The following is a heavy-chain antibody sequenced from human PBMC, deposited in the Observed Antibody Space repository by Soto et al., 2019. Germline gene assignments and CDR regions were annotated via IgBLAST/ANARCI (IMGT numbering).Heavy chain of an antibody. CDR3: ARVPFTIFGVATGCWFDP. D-gene: IGHD3-3*01. CDR1: GVSFSSYY. Sequence: PSETLSLTCTVSGVSFSSYYWSWIRQPPGKGLEWIGYIHYSGVTSYNPSLKSRVAISVDTSKNQFSLKLSSVTAADTAVYYCARVPFTIFGVATGCWFDPWGQGTLVTVSS. V-gene: IGHV4-59*08. J-gene: IGHJ5*02. CDR2: IHYSGVT.